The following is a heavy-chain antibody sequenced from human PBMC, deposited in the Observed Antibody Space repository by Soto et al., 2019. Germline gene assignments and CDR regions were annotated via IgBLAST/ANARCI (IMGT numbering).Heavy chain of an antibody. Sequence: QVRLVESGGNVVQPGRSLRLSCATSGFNFNYHGMHWVRQAPGKGLEWVAHLWAGGNYANYAYSVKGRFTISSDQSTNTLYLQMNSLGAEDTAVYYCTRDAQQLANYGMDVWGQGTTVTVSS. D-gene: IGHD6-13*01. V-gene: IGHV3-33*01. J-gene: IGHJ6*02. CDR2: LWAGGNYA. CDR1: GFNFNYHG. CDR3: TRDAQQLANYGMDV.